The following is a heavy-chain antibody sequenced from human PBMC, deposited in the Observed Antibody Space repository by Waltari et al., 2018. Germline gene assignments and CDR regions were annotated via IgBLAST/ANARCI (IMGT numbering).Heavy chain of an antibody. CDR3: SRDGILGWSLYGGDQYSSYYMDV. D-gene: IGHD3-3*01. J-gene: IGHJ6*03. V-gene: IGHV1-18*01. CDR2: ISGYSGNT. CDR1: GYTFTSYG. Sequence: QVQLVQSGAEVKKPGASVKVACEASGYTFTSYGISWVRQAPGQGLEWIGWISGYSGNTDYAQKIQGRITLTTDTSTSTAYMELRSLRSDDTAVYYCSRDGILGWSLYGGDQYSSYYMDVWGEGTTVTVSS.